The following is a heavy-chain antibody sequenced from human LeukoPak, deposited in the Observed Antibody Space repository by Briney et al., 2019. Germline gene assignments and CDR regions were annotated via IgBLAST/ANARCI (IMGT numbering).Heavy chain of an antibody. Sequence: ASVKVSCTASGYTFTSYDINWVRQAPGQGLEWMGWMNPNSGNTAYAQKFQGRVTMTRNTSISTAYMELSSLRSEDTAVYYCARGGEYYYESSGYYWFDPWGQGTLFTVSS. D-gene: IGHD3-22*01. CDR2: MNPNSGNT. CDR1: GYTFTSYD. J-gene: IGHJ5*02. CDR3: ARGGEYYYESSGYYWFDP. V-gene: IGHV1-8*01.